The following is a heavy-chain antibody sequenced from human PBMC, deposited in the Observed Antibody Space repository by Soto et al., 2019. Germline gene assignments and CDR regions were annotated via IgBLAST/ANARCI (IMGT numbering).Heavy chain of an antibody. J-gene: IGHJ6*03. D-gene: IGHD5-12*01. CDR1: GFTVSSNY. CDR3: ARDLIVAMDSYYYYYMDV. V-gene: IGHV3-66*01. CDR2: IYSGGST. Sequence: PGGSLRLSCASSGFTVSSNYMSLVRQAPGKGLEWVSVIYSGGSTYYADSVKGRFTISRDNSKNTLYLQMNSLRAEDTAVYYCARDLIVAMDSYYYYYMDVWGKGTTVTVSS.